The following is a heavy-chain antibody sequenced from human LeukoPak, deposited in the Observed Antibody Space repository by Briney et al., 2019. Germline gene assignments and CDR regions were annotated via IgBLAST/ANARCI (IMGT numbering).Heavy chain of an antibody. V-gene: IGHV5-51*01. D-gene: IGHD5-18*01. J-gene: IGHJ4*02. CDR1: GYVFTTHW. CDR2: IYPGDSDI. CDR3: ASGRYSYGLFDY. Sequence: GESLKISCQTSGYVFTTHWIAWVRQKPGKGLEWMGIIYPGDSDIRYNPSFQGQVSISADKSINTAYLQWSSLEASDTAIYYCASGRYSYGLFDYWGQGTLVTVSS.